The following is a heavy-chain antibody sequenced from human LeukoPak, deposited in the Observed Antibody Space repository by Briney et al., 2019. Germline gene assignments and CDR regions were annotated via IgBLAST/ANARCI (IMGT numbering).Heavy chain of an antibody. CDR3: ARVPAAIQHAFDI. CDR1: GYTFTGYY. D-gene: IGHD2-2*02. Sequence: ASVKVSCKASGYTFTGYYMHWVRQAPGQGLEWMGWINPNSGGTNYAQKFQGRGTMTRDTSISTAYMELSRLRSDDTAVYYCARVPAAIQHAFDIWGQGTMVTVSS. J-gene: IGHJ3*02. CDR2: INPNSGGT. V-gene: IGHV1-2*02.